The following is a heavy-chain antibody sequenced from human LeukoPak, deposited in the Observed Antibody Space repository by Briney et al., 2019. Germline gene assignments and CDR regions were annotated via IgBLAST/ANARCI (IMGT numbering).Heavy chain of an antibody. D-gene: IGHD3-3*01. CDR1: GFTFSSYA. V-gene: IGHV3-23*01. Sequence: GXXLRLSCAASGFTFSSYAMSWVRQAPGKGLEWVSAISGSGGSTYYADSVKGRFTISRDNSKNTLYLQMNSLRAEDTAVYYCAKPGEEDFWSGYHYFDYWGQGTLVTVSS. CDR2: ISGSGGST. CDR3: AKPGEEDFWSGYHYFDY. J-gene: IGHJ4*02.